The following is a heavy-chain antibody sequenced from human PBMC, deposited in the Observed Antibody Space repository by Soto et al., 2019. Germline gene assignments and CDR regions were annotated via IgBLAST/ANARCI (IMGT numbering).Heavy chain of an antibody. CDR3: ARGGKLWFGESPRYYYAMDV. CDR1: GYTFTTYW. V-gene: IGHV5-10-1*01. D-gene: IGHD3-10*01. J-gene: IGHJ6*01. Sequence: GESLKISCKGSGYTFTTYWINWVRQMPGKGLEWMGRIDPADSYTNYSPSFQGHVTISADKSISAAYLQWSSLEASDTAMYYCARGGKLWFGESPRYYYAMDVWAEGTTVTVS. CDR2: IDPADSYT.